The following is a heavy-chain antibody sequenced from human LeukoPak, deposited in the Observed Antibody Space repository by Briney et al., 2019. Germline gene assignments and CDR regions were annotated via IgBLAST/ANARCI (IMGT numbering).Heavy chain of an antibody. V-gene: IGHV3-21*04. CDR2: ISSSSSYI. CDR1: GFTFSSYS. CDR3: AKDLMGDQMSFGATVDY. J-gene: IGHJ4*02. Sequence: PGGSLRLSCAASGFTFSSYSMNWVRQAPGKGLEWVSSISSSSSYIYYADSVKGRFTISRDNAKNSLYLQMNSLRAEDTALYYCAKDLMGDQMSFGATVDYWGQGTLVTVSS. D-gene: IGHD1-26*01.